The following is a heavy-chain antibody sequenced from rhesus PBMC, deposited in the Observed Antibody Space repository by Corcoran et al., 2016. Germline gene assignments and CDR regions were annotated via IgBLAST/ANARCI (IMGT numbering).Heavy chain of an antibody. V-gene: IGHV4-169*01. CDR1: GGPISSSY. D-gene: IGHD3-16*01. CDR2: ISGRARSP. CDR3: ARVSGSYYYAYWYFDL. J-gene: IGHJ2*01. Sequence: QLQLQESGPGLVRPSETLFLTCAVAGGPISSSYWRWIRQASGTGRGWFGYISGRARSPNYTPTHTSPVPLPEDTAKNQLALSLSSVTAADTAVYYWARVSGSYYYAYWYFDLWGPGTPITISS.